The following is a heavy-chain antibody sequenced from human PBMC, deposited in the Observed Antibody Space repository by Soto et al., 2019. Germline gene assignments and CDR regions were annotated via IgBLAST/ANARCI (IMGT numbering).Heavy chain of an antibody. J-gene: IGHJ6*02. Sequence: SETLSLTCAVYGGSFSGYYWSWIRQPPGKGLEWIGEINHSGSTNYNPSLKSRVTISVDTSKNQFSLKLSSVTAADTAVYYCARGNKLRVDSSGYYGQLQNYGMDDWGQGTTVSVSS. CDR1: GGSFSGYY. CDR2: INHSGST. D-gene: IGHD3-22*01. V-gene: IGHV4-34*01. CDR3: ARGNKLRVDSSGYYGQLQNYGMDD.